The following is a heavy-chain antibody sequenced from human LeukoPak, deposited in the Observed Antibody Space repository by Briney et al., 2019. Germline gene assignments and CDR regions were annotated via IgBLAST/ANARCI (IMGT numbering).Heavy chain of an antibody. CDR2: MNPNSGNT. J-gene: IGHJ5*02. Sequence: ASVKVSCKASGYTFTSYDINWVRQATGQGLEWMGWMNPNSGNTGYAQKFQGRVTMTRNTSISTAYMELSSLRSEDTAVYYCARGVGYYYGSGSYYKSRWFDPWGQGTLVTVSS. V-gene: IGHV1-8*01. D-gene: IGHD3-10*01. CDR1: GYTFTSYD. CDR3: ARGVGYYYGSGSYYKSRWFDP.